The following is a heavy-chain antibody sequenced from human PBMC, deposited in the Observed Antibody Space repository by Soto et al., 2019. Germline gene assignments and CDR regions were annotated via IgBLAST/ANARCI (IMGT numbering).Heavy chain of an antibody. CDR1: GGTFSSYA. Sequence: SVKVSCKASGGTFSSYAISWVRQAPGQGLEWMGGIIPIFGTANYAQKFQGRVTITADESTSTAYMELSSLRSEDTAVYYCATTHYYDSSGYYYHYHYFQHWGQGTLVTVSS. J-gene: IGHJ1*01. CDR2: IIPIFGTA. CDR3: ATTHYYDSSGYYYHYHYFQH. V-gene: IGHV1-69*13. D-gene: IGHD3-22*01.